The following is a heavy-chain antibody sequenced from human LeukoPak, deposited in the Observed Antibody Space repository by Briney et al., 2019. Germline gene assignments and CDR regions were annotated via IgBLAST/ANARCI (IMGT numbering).Heavy chain of an antibody. D-gene: IGHD3-22*01. J-gene: IGHJ4*02. CDR1: GITLSNYA. CDR3: AKDRRGPPYYYDSSGSVFDY. CDR2: ISGSGGST. Sequence: GGSLRLSCAVAGITLSNYAMSWVRQAPGKGLEWVSAISGSGGSTYYADSVKGRFTISRDNSKHTLYLQMNSLRAEDTAVYYCAKDRRGPPYYYDSSGSVFDYWGQGTLVTVSS. V-gene: IGHV3-23*01.